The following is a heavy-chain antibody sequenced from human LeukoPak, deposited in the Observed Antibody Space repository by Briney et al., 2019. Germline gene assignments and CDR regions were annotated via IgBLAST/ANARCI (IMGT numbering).Heavy chain of an antibody. D-gene: IGHD2-15*01. V-gene: IGHV1-69*05. CDR1: GGTFSSYA. Sequence: SVKVSCKASGGTFSSYAISWVRQAPGQGLEWMGGIIPIFGTANYAQKFQGRVTITTDESTSTAYMELSSLRSEDTAVYYCARGGLMPPGAFDIWGQGTMVTVSS. CDR3: ARGGLMPPGAFDI. J-gene: IGHJ3*02. CDR2: IIPIFGTA.